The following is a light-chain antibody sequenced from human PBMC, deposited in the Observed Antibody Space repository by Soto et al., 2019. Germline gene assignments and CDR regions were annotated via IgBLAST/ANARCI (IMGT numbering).Light chain of an antibody. CDR2: DVS. CDR1: QSVRNNY. Sequence: EIVLTQSPGTLSSSPGERATLSCRASQSVRNNYLAWYQQKPGQPPRFLIYDVSSRAAGIPDRFSVSGSGTDFTLTISRLEPEDFAVYYCQQYGSTPLTFGGGTKVEIE. J-gene: IGKJ4*01. V-gene: IGKV3-20*01. CDR3: QQYGSTPLT.